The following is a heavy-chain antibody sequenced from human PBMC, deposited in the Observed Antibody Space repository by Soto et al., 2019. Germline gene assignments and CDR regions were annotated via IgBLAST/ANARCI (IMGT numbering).Heavy chain of an antibody. CDR3: ARGLGVRYCSGGSCYRDNTGY. Sequence: SETLSLTCAVYGGSFSGYYWSWIRQPPGKGLEWIGEINHSGSTNYNPSLKSRVTISVDTSKNQFSLKLSSVTAADTAVYYCARGLGVRYCSGGSCYRDNTGYWGQGTLVTVSS. D-gene: IGHD2-15*01. CDR1: GGSFSGYY. V-gene: IGHV4-34*01. J-gene: IGHJ4*02. CDR2: INHSGST.